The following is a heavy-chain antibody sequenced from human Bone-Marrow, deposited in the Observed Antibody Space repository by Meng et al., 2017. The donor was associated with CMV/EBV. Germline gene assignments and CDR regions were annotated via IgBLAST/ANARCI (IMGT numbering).Heavy chain of an antibody. Sequence: SETLSLTSTVSGGSISSSSYYWGWISQPPGKGLDWIGSIYYSGCTYYNPSLKSRVTISVDTSKNQFSLKLSSVTAADTAVYYCAGRGITGTAKNGYNWFDPWGQGTLVTVSS. V-gene: IGHV4-39*01. D-gene: IGHD1-7*01. CDR2: IYYSGCT. CDR3: AGRGITGTAKNGYNWFDP. CDR1: GGSISSSSYY. J-gene: IGHJ5*02.